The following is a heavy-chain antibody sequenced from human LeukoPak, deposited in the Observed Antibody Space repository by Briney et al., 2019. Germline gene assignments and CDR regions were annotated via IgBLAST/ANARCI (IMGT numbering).Heavy chain of an antibody. CDR3: AKRGAYSNNWSISLDY. V-gene: IGHV3-23*01. CDR1: GFTFSSYA. J-gene: IGHJ4*02. CDR2: VTSGDNT. Sequence: GGSLRLSCAASGFTFSSYAMSWVRQAPGKGLEWVSTVTSGDNTLYADSVKGRFTISRDNSKNTIYLQMSSLRAEDTAVYYCAKRGAYSNNWSISLDYWGQGTLVTVSS. D-gene: IGHD6-13*01.